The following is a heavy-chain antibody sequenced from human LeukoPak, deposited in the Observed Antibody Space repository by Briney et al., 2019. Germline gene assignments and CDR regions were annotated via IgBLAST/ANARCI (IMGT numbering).Heavy chain of an antibody. CDR2: IYTTGST. J-gene: IGHJ3*02. CDR3: ARDPTTVTKGFDI. Sequence: SETLSLTCTVSGGSISSYYWTWIRQPAGKGLEWIGRIYTTGSTNYNPSLNSRVTMSVDTSKNQFSLKLSSVTAADTAVYYCARDPTTVTKGFDIWGQGTTVTVSS. D-gene: IGHD4-17*01. CDR1: GGSISSYY. V-gene: IGHV4-4*07.